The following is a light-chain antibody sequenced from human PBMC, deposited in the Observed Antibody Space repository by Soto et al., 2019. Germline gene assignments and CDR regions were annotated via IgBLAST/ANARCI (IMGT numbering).Light chain of an antibody. CDR3: KQYNNWPLWT. Sequence: EIVMTQSSATLSVSPGERATLSCRASQSVGSNLAWYQQKPGQAPRLLISGASTRATGIPARFSGSGSGTEFTLTISSLQSEDFAVYYCKQYNNWPLWTFGQGTKVDIK. CDR1: QSVGSN. V-gene: IGKV3-15*01. J-gene: IGKJ1*01. CDR2: GAS.